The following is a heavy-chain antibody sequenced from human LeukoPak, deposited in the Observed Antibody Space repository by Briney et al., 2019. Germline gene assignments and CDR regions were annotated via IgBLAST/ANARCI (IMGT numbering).Heavy chain of an antibody. CDR1: GFTFSSSA. V-gene: IGHV3-23*01. D-gene: IGHD5-24*01. Sequence: GGSLRLSCAASGFTFSSSAMSWVRQAPGKGLEWVSAISNNGGYTYYADSVQGRFTISRDNSKSTLCLQMNSLRAEDTAVYYCARGEQEMATMSIDYWGQGSLVTVSS. CDR3: ARGEQEMATMSIDY. CDR2: ISNNGGYT. J-gene: IGHJ4*02.